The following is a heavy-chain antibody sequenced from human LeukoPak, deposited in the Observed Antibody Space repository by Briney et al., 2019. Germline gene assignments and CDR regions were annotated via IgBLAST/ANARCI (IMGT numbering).Heavy chain of an antibody. J-gene: IGHJ4*02. Sequence: PGGSLRLSCTVSGFTVSSNSMSWVRQAPGKGLEWVSFIYSDNTHYSDSVKGRFTISRDNSKNTLYLQMNSLRAEDTAVYYCAKIGSGSYKIDYWGQGTLVTVSS. CDR3: AKIGSGSYKIDY. D-gene: IGHD3-10*01. CDR2: IYSDNT. V-gene: IGHV3-53*01. CDR1: GFTVSSNS.